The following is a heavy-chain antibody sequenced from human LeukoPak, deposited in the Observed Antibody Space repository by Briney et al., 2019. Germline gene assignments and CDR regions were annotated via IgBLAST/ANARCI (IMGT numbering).Heavy chain of an antibody. Sequence: SETLSLTSTVSGGSVSGNSYYWTWIRQPPGKGREWIGFIYYTGSTRYNPSLESRVTMSLDTSKSHFSLRLSSVAAADTAVYYCARRVASRATGYYFDFWGQGILVTVSS. CDR1: GGSVSGNSYY. CDR2: IYYTGST. CDR3: ARRVASRATGYYFDF. D-gene: IGHD5-12*01. J-gene: IGHJ4*02. V-gene: IGHV4-61*03.